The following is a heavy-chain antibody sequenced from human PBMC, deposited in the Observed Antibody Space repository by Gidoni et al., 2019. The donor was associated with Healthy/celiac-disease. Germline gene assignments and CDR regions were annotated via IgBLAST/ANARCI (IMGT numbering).Heavy chain of an antibody. CDR3: ARIKQLAGNYFDY. J-gene: IGHJ4*02. Sequence: EVQLVESGGGLVQPGGSLRLSCAASGFTFSSYSMNWVRQSPGTGLEWVSYISSSSSTIYYADSVKGRFTISRDNAKNSLYLQMNSLRAEDTAVYYCARIKQLAGNYFDYWGQGTLVTVSS. V-gene: IGHV3-48*01. CDR2: ISSSSSTI. CDR1: GFTFSSYS. D-gene: IGHD6-13*01.